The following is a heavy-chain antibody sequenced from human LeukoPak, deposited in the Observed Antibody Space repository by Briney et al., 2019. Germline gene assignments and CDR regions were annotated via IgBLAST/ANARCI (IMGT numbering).Heavy chain of an antibody. CDR2: ISSSSSSTI. J-gene: IGHJ4*02. Sequence: PGGSLRLSCAASGFTFSSYSMNWVRQAPGKGLEWVSYISSSSSSTIYYADSVKGRFTISRDNAKNSLYLQMNSLRAEDTAVYYCARGYGSWYADIDYWGQGTLVIVSS. CDR1: GFTFSSYS. D-gene: IGHD6-13*01. V-gene: IGHV3-48*04. CDR3: ARGYGSWYADIDY.